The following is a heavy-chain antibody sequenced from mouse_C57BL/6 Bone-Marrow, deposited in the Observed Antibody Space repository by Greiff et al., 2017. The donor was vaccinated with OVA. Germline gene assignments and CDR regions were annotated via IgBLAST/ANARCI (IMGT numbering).Heavy chain of an antibody. CDR1: GYTFTSYW. Sequence: QVQLQQPGAELVKPGASVKLSCKASGYTFTSYWMHWVKQRPGRGLEWIGRIDPNSGGTTYNEKFTSKATLTVDKPSSTAYMQLGSLTSEDSAVYYCARGGAPPGRVDYYAMDYWGQGTSVTVSS. CDR3: ARGGAPPGRVDYYAMDY. J-gene: IGHJ4*01. CDR2: IDPNSGGT. V-gene: IGHV1-72*01.